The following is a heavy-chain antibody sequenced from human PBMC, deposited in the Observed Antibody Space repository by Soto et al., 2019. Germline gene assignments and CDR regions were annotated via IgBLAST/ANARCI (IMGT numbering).Heavy chain of an antibody. CDR3: ALGKESYYDSSGYYPFCDY. Sequence: SVKVSCKASGGTFSSYAISWVRQAPGQGLEWMGGIIPIFGTANYAQKFQGRVTITADESTSTAYMELSSLRSEDTAVYYCALGKESYYDSSGYYPFCDYWGPGTLVTV. V-gene: IGHV1-69*13. D-gene: IGHD3-22*01. J-gene: IGHJ4*02. CDR2: IIPIFGTA. CDR1: GGTFSSYA.